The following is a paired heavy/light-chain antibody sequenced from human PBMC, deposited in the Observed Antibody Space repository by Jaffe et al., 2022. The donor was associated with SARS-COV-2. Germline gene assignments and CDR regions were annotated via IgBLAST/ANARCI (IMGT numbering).Light chain of an antibody. CDR2: DAS. V-gene: IGKV3-11*01. CDR3: QQRSNWPRT. Sequence: EIVLTQSPATLSLSPGERATLSCRASQSISSYLAWYQQKPGQAPRLLIYDASNRATGIPARFSGSGSGTDFTLTISSLEPEDFAVYYCQQRSNWPRTFGQGTKVEIK. J-gene: IGKJ1*01. CDR1: QSISSY.
Heavy chain of an antibody. J-gene: IGHJ3*02. CDR3: AKDLYCGDDCYFTFDI. V-gene: IGHV3-23*01. Sequence: EVQLLESGGGLVQPGGSLRLSCAASGFTFSSYVMTWVRQAPGKGLEWVSAISGSGGSTYYADSVKGRFTISRDNSKNTLYLQMNSLRAEDTAVYYCAKDLYCGDDCYFTFDIWGQGTMVTVSS. D-gene: IGHD2-21*02. CDR2: ISGSGGST. CDR1: GFTFSSYV.